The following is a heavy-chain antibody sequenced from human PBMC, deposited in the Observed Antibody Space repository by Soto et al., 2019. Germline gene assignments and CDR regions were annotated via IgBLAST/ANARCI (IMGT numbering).Heavy chain of an antibody. J-gene: IGHJ1*01. CDR1: GFTFSSYG. D-gene: IGHD6-19*01. Sequence: QVQLVESGGGVVQPGRSLRLSCAASGFTFSSYGMHWVRQAPGKGLEWVAVISYDGSNKYYADSVKGRFTISRDNSKNSLYLQMNSLRAEDTAVYYCAKGVRVSGWYAEYFQHWGQGTLVTVSS. CDR3: AKGVRVSGWYAEYFQH. CDR2: ISYDGSNK. V-gene: IGHV3-30*18.